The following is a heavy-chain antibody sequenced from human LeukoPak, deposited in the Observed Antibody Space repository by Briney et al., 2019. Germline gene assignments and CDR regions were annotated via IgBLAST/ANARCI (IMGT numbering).Heavy chain of an antibody. CDR1: GCTFSSYA. V-gene: IGHV3-23*01. Sequence: GGSLRLSCAVSGCTFSSYAMSWVRQAPGKGLEWVSAISGSGGSTYNADSVKGRFTISRDNSKNTLYLQMNSLRADDTAVYYCARGGFDWLLDYWGQGTQVTVSS. D-gene: IGHD3-9*01. CDR2: ISGSGGST. J-gene: IGHJ4*02. CDR3: ARGGFDWLLDY.